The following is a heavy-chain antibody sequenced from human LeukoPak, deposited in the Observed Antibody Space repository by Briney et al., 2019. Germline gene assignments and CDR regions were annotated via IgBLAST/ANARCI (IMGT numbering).Heavy chain of an antibody. V-gene: IGHV3-74*01. CDR2: INTDGTST. D-gene: IGHD1-1*01. CDR3: VKDRTREGNRLFEH. J-gene: IGHJ4*01. Sequence: GGSLRLSCAVSGFTFSRYWMHWVRQAPGKGLVWVSRINTDGTSTNYADSVKGRFTISRDNAKNTLYLQMNSLRDEDTAVYYCVKDRTREGNRLFEHWGHGTLVTVSS. CDR1: GFTFSRYW.